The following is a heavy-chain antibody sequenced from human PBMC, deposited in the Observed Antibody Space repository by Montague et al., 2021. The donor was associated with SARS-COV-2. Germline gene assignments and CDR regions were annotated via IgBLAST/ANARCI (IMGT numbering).Heavy chain of an antibody. V-gene: IGHV2-70*01. D-gene: IGHD3-10*01. J-gene: IGHJ3*02. Sequence: TLSLTCTFSGFSLSTSGMCVSWIRQPPGKALEWLALIDWDDDKYYSTSLKTRLTISKDTSKNQVVLTMTNMDPVDTATYYCARTWTFGELLYDAFDIWGQGTMVTVSS. CDR3: ARTWTFGELLYDAFDI. CDR1: GFSLSTSGMC. CDR2: IDWDDDK.